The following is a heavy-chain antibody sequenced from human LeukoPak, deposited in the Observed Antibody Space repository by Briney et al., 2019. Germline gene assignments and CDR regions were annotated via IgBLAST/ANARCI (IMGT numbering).Heavy chain of an antibody. J-gene: IGHJ4*02. CDR2: INPNSGGT. CDR3: ARDMYYDFWSGYRFGY. Sequence: ASVKVSCKASGYTFTSYGITWVRQAPGQRLEWMGWINPNSGGTNYAQKLQGRVTMTTDTSTSTAYMELRSLRSDDTAVYYCARDMYYDFWSGYRFGYWGQGTLVTVSS. D-gene: IGHD3-3*01. V-gene: IGHV1-18*01. CDR1: GYTFTSYG.